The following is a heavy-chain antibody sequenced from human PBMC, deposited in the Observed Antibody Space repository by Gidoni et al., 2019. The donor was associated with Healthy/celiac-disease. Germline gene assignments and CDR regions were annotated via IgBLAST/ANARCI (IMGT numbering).Heavy chain of an antibody. CDR1: GFTFSSYG. CDR2: ISYDGSNK. D-gene: IGHD3-10*01. V-gene: IGHV3-30*18. J-gene: IGHJ5*02. CDR3: AKDREEAGVRWFDP. Sequence: QVQLVESGGGVVQPGRSLRLSCAASGFTFSSYGMHWVRQAPGKGLEWVAVISYDGSNKYYADSVKGRFTISRDNSKNTLYLQMNSLRAEDTAVYYCAKDREEAGVRWFDPWGQGTLVTVSS.